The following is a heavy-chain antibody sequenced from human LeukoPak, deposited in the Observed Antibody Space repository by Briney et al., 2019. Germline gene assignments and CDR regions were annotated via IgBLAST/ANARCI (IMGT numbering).Heavy chain of an antibody. J-gene: IGHJ4*02. CDR1: GGTFSSYA. D-gene: IGHD3-22*01. V-gene: IGHV1-69*05. CDR3: ARDGSSDEYYYDSSGYYYPQE. Sequence: GSSVKVSCKGSGGTFSSYAISWVRQAPGQRLEWMGRIIPIFGTANYAQKFQGRVTLTTDKSTSTDYMELSSMRSEDTAVYYCARDGSSDEYYYDSSGYYYPQEGGQETLVTVSS. CDR2: IIPIFGTA.